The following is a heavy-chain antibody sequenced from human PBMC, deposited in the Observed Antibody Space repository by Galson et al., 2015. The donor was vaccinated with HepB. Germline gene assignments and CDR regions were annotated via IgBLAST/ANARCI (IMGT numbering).Heavy chain of an antibody. Sequence: SLRLSCAASGFNFSDYTMHWVRQAPGKGLEWVGVISHDGTNPKYADSVKGRFIISRDNSKNTLSLQMSSLRPEDTAVYYCARDRLLWFGGVDYWGQGTLVTVSS. CDR2: ISHDGTNP. V-gene: IGHV3-30-3*01. D-gene: IGHD3-10*01. CDR3: ARDRLLWFGGVDY. CDR1: GFNFSDYT. J-gene: IGHJ4*01.